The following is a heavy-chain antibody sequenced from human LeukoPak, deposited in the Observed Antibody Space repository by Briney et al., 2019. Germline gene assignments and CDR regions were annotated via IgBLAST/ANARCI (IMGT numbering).Heavy chain of an antibody. J-gene: IGHJ5*02. CDR1: GYSFTDYY. Sequence: ASVKVSCKASGYSFTDYYIHWVRQAPGQGLEWMGWINTKSGRTSSARKFQGRVTMTRDPSITTVYMDMAWLTSDDTAIYFCARADFIDAGPYLIGPWGQGTLVTVSS. CDR3: ARADFIDAGPYLIGP. CDR2: INTKSGRT. D-gene: IGHD3-3*01. V-gene: IGHV1-2*02.